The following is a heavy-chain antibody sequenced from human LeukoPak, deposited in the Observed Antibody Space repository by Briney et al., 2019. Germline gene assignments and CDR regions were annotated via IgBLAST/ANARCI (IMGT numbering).Heavy chain of an antibody. D-gene: IGHD3-22*01. V-gene: IGHV3-53*01. CDR1: GFTVSSNY. Sequence: PGGSLRLSCAASGFTVSSNYMSWVRQAPGKGLEWVSVIYSGGSTYYADSVKGRFTISRDNSKNTLYLQMNSLRAEDTAVYYCARDLRYYDSRDYGMDVWGQGTTVTVSS. J-gene: IGHJ6*02. CDR3: ARDLRYYDSRDYGMDV. CDR2: IYSGGST.